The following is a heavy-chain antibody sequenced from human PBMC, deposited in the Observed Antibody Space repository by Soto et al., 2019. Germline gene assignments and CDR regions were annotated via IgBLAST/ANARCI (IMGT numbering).Heavy chain of an antibody. V-gene: IGHV4-59*01. CDR2: IYYSGNT. D-gene: IGHD3-3*01. CDR3: AREFFGGRGVDY. J-gene: IGHJ4*02. CDR1: GVSISTYY. Sequence: QVQLQESGPGLVKASETLSLTCTVSGVSISTYYWSWIRQPPGKGLEWIGYIYYSGNTNYNPSLKSRVTMSVDTSKNQFSLKLTSVTPADSAIYYCAREFFGGRGVDYWGQGTLVTVSS.